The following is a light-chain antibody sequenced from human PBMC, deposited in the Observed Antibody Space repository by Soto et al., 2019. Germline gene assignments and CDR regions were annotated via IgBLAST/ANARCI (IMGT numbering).Light chain of an antibody. Sequence: QSALTQPPSASGSPGQSVTFSCTGTSGDVGAYNSFSWYQQHPGKAPKLMIYEVNKRPSGVPDRFSGSKSGNTASLTVSGLQAEDEADYYCSSYAGGNNLLFGGGTKLTVL. J-gene: IGLJ3*02. CDR1: SGDVGAYNS. V-gene: IGLV2-8*01. CDR2: EVN. CDR3: SSYAGGNNLL.